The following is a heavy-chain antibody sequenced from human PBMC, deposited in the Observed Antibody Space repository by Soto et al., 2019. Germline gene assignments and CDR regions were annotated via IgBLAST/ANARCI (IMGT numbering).Heavy chain of an antibody. CDR1: GYSITSGYY. D-gene: IGHD2-8*01. V-gene: IGHV4-38-2*01. Sequence: SETLSLTCVVSGYSITSGYYWGWIRQPPGKGLECICNIFHSGNTFYNPSLKSRVTISVDTSKNQFSLDLNSVTAADTAVYYCARDHLDKRQTNDYYYGMDVWGQGTTVTVSS. CDR3: ARDHLDKRQTNDYYYGMDV. J-gene: IGHJ6*02. CDR2: IFHSGNT.